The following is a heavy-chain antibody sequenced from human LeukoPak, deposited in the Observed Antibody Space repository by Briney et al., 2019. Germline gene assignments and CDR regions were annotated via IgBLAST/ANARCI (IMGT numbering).Heavy chain of an antibody. CDR1: GGSISSGSYY. Sequence: SESLSLTCTVSGGSISSGSYYWSWTRQPAGKGLEWIGRIYTSGSTNYNPSLKSRVTISVDTSKNQFSLKLSSVTAADTAVYYCARGAPDVVWFGELSGVHSRGAFDIWGQGTMVTVSS. D-gene: IGHD3-10*01. CDR3: ARGAPDVVWFGELSGVHSRGAFDI. CDR2: IYTSGST. J-gene: IGHJ3*02. V-gene: IGHV4-61*02.